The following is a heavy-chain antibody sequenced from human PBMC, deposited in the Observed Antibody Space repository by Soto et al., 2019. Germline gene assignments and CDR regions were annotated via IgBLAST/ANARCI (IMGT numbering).Heavy chain of an antibody. CDR1: GGSISSSSYY. V-gene: IGHV4-39*01. Sequence: SETLSLTCTVSGGSISSSSYYWGWIRQPPGKGLEWIGSIYYSGSTYYNPSLKSRVTISVDTSKNQFSLKLSSVTAADTAVYYCARLFGFFSSSPQNDYWGQGTLVTVSS. CDR2: IYYSGST. J-gene: IGHJ4*02. CDR3: ARLFGFFSSSPQNDY. D-gene: IGHD6-6*01.